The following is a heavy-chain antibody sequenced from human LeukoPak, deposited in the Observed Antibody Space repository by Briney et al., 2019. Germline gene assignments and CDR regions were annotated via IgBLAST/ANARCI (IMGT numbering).Heavy chain of an antibody. V-gene: IGHV3-9*01. CDR2: ISWNSGSI. CDR1: GFTFDDYA. CDR3: AKDIGGSSSGYYFDY. D-gene: IGHD3-16*01. Sequence: GRSLRLSCAASGFTFDDYAMHWVRQAPGMGLEWVSGISWNSGSIGYADSVKGRFTISRDNAKNSLYLQMNSLRAEDTALYYCAKDIGGSSSGYYFDYWGQGTLVTVSS. J-gene: IGHJ4*02.